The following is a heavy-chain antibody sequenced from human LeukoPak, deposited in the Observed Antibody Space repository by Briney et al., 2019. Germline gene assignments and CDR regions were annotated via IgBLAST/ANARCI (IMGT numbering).Heavy chain of an antibody. V-gene: IGHV3-30*04. Sequence: GGSLRLSCAASGFSFSSYALHWVRQAPGKGLEWVALISYDGTNKYYADSVKGHFTISRDNSKNTLYLQMSSLKPEDTAVYYCARDQEVRQWLVSGMIDYWGQGTLVTVSS. D-gene: IGHD6-19*01. CDR2: ISYDGTNK. J-gene: IGHJ4*02. CDR3: ARDQEVRQWLVSGMIDY. CDR1: GFSFSSYA.